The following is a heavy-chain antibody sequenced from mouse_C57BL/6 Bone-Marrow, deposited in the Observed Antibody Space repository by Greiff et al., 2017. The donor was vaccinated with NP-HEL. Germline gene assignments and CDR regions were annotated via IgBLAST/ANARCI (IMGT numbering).Heavy chain of an antibody. CDR1: GFTFSDYG. CDR3: ARGWDTPFDY. V-gene: IGHV5-17*01. CDR2: ISSGSSTI. J-gene: IGHJ2*01. D-gene: IGHD4-1*01. Sequence: EVHLVESGGGLVKPGGSLKLSCAASGFTFSDYGMHWVRQAPEKGLEWVAYISSGSSTIYYADTVKGRFTISRDNAKNTLFLQMTSLRSEDTAMYYCARGWDTPFDYWGQGTTLTVSS.